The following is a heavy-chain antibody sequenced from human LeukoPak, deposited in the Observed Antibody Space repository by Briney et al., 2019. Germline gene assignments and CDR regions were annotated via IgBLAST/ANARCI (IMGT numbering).Heavy chain of an antibody. Sequence: GGSLRLSCAASGFTFSSYGMHWVRQAPGKGLEWVAVISYDGSNKYYADSVKGRFTISRDNSKNTLYLQMNSLRAEDTAVYYCAKDEFDYWGQGTLVTVSS. CDR1: GFTFSSYG. CDR3: AKDEFDY. CDR2: ISYDGSNK. J-gene: IGHJ4*02. V-gene: IGHV3-30*18.